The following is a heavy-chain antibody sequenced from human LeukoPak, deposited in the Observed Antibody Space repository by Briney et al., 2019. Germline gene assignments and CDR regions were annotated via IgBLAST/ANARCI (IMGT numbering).Heavy chain of an antibody. CDR3: ARLNKPGWFDP. V-gene: IGHV4-34*01. Sequence: SETLSLTCAVYGGSFSGYYWSWIRQPPGKGLEWIGNIYYSGSTYYNPSLKSRLTISVDTSKNQFSLKLTSVTAADTAVYYCARLNKPGWFDPWGQGTLVTVSS. CDR2: IYYSGST. J-gene: IGHJ5*02. D-gene: IGHD1-14*01. CDR1: GGSFSGYY.